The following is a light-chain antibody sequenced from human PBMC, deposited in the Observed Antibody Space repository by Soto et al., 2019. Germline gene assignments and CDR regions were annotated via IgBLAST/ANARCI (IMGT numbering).Light chain of an antibody. CDR1: QSVSSN. V-gene: IGKV3D-15*01. Sequence: IVFTPSPPTLTVSPGTRATLSCRASQSVSSNLAWYQQKPGQAPRLLIYGASTRATGIPVRFSGSGSGTDFTLTISRRESDDFTVYYCQHPSDWPLSFGAGTRLEIK. J-gene: IGKJ5*01. CDR2: GAS. CDR3: QHPSDWPLS.